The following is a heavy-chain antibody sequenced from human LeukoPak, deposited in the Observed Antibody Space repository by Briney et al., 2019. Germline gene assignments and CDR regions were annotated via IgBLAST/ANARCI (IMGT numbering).Heavy chain of an antibody. V-gene: IGHV1-18*01. CDR3: ARGAYREADDY. CDR2: ITANYGIT. CDR1: GDTFTSYG. J-gene: IGHJ4*02. D-gene: IGHD3-16*01. Sequence: ASVKVSCKASGDTFTSYGISWVRQAPGQGLEWMGRITANYGITNYAQKFQGRVTMTTDTSTSTAYMELRSLRDYDTAVYYCARGAYREADDYGGRGPLAIVS.